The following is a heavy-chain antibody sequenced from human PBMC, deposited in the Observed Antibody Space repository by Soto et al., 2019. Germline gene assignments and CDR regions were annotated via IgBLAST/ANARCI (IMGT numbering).Heavy chain of an antibody. J-gene: IGHJ4*02. D-gene: IGHD6-6*01. CDR3: AKMALGGSYFDY. CDR1: GFTFSSYG. CDR2: ISYDGSNK. V-gene: IGHV3-30*18. Sequence: QVQLVESGGGVVQPGRSLRLSCAASGFTFSSYGMHWVRQAPGKGLEWVAVISYDGSNKYYADSVKGRFTISRDNSKNTLYLQMNSRGAEDTAVYYCAKMALGGSYFDYWGQGTLVTVSS.